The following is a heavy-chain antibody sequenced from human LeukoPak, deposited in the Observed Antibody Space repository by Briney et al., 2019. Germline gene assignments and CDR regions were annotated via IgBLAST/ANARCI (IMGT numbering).Heavy chain of an antibody. CDR2: IGTAGDT. V-gene: IGHV3-13*01. CDR3: AKVDTAMVPVYYYGMDV. J-gene: IGHJ6*02. CDR1: GFTFSSYD. D-gene: IGHD5-18*01. Sequence: GGSLRLSCAASGFTFSSYDMHWVRQPTGGGLEWVSGIGTAGDTYYLGSVKGRFTISRDNSKNTLYLQMNSLRAEDTAVYYCAKVDTAMVPVYYYGMDVWGQGTTVTVSS.